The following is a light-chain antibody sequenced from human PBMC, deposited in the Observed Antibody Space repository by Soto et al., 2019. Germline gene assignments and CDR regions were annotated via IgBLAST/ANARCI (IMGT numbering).Light chain of an antibody. V-gene: IGLV2-14*03. CDR3: NSYTGSTTPFV. CDR2: DVT. Sequence: QSVLTQPASVSGSPGQSITISCTGTSSDVGGYNYVSWYQHHPDKAPKLVIYDVTNRPSGVSYRFSGSKSGNTASLTISGLQAEDEADYYCNSYTGSTTPFVFGTGTQLTV. J-gene: IGLJ1*01. CDR1: SSDVGGYNY.